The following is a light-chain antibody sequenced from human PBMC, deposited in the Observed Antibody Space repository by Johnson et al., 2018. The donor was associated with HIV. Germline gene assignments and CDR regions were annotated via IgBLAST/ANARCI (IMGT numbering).Light chain of an antibody. CDR2: KNN. Sequence: QSVLTQPPSVSAAPGQRVTISCSGASSTFGNSYLSWYQLLPGSPPKLLVFKNNERPSGIPDRFSGSNSGTSATLDITGLQTGDEADYYCATWDTSLSTGGVFGTGTKVTVL. V-gene: IGLV1-51*02. J-gene: IGLJ1*01. CDR1: SSTFGNSY. CDR3: ATWDTSLSTGGV.